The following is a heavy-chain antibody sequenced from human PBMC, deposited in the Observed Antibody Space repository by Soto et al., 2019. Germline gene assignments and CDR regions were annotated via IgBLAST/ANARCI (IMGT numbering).Heavy chain of an antibody. CDR3: ARARKDYYGSGSFTVDY. CDR1: GGSFSGYY. Sequence: QVQLQQWGAGLLKPSETLSLTCAVYGGSFSGYYWSWIRQPPGKGLEWIGAINHSGSTNYNPSLKSRVTISVDTSKNQFSLKLSSVTAADTAVYYCARARKDYYGSGSFTVDYWGQGTLVTVSS. CDR2: INHSGST. V-gene: IGHV4-34*01. J-gene: IGHJ4*02. D-gene: IGHD3-10*01.